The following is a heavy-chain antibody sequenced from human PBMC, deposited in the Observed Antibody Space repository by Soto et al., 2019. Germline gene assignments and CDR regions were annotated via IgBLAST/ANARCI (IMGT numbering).Heavy chain of an antibody. Sequence: QLQLQESGPGLVKPSETLSLSCTVSGGSISSNNYHWGWIRQPPGKGLDWIGTIYYSRTTYYKPSLKSRVTISVDKSKNQFSLKLISVTAADTAVYYCARLLTAAAHTAYWGQGTLVTVSS. CDR3: ARLLTAAAHTAY. J-gene: IGHJ4*02. V-gene: IGHV4-39*01. CDR2: IYYSRTT. CDR1: GGSISSNNYH. D-gene: IGHD6-13*01.